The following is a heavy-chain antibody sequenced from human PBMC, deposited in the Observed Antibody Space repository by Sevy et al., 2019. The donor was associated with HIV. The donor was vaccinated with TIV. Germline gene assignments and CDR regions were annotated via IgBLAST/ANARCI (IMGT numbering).Heavy chain of an antibody. CDR3: ARGSSSTDDFDY. D-gene: IGHD6-13*01. CDR1: GFTFSSYT. V-gene: IGHV3-48*02. J-gene: IGHJ4*02. Sequence: GGSLRLSCAASGFTFSSYTMNWVRQAPGKGLEWISYISSSRTTIYYADSVKGRFTISRDKAKNSLYLQMNSLRDEDTAVYYCARGSSSTDDFDYWGQGALVTVSS. CDR2: ISSSRTTI.